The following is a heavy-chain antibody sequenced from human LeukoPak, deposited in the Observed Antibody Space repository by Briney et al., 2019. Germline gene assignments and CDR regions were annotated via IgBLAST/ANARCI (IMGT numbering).Heavy chain of an antibody. D-gene: IGHD6-19*01. CDR1: GFTFSSYW. V-gene: IGHV3-7*01. Sequence: GGSLRLSCAASGFTFSSYWMSWVRQAPGKGLEWVANIKQDGSEKYYVDSVKGRFTISRDNAKNSLYLQMNSLRAEDTAVYYCARVSDIAVAGSGDCWGQGTLVTVSS. CDR3: ARVSDIAVAGSGDC. J-gene: IGHJ4*02. CDR2: IKQDGSEK.